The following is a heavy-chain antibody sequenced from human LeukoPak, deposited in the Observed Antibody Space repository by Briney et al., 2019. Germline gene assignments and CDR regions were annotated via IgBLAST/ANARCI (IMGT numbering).Heavy chain of an antibody. CDR2: IYYSGST. J-gene: IGHJ3*02. D-gene: IGHD5-12*01. Sequence: PSETLSLTCTVSGVSINSYYWSWIRQPPGKGLEWIGYIYYSGSTNYNPSLQSRVTVSVDTSKNQFSLKLSSVTAADTAEYYCAREGRVATNAFDIWGQGTMVTVSS. V-gene: IGHV4-59*12. CDR1: GVSINSYY. CDR3: AREGRVATNAFDI.